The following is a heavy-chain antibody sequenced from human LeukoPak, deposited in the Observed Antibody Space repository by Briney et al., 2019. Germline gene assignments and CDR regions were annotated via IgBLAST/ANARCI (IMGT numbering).Heavy chain of an antibody. CDR3: AREPRGYSYGL. CDR1: GFTFSSYW. CDR2: IKDDGSET. V-gene: IGHV3-7*01. J-gene: IGHJ4*02. D-gene: IGHD5-18*01. Sequence: GGSLRLSCAASGFTFSSYWMHWVRQAPGKGLEWVANIKDDGSETYYVASVKGRFTISRDNAKDSLYLQMNSLRAEDTAVYYCAREPRGYSYGLWGRGTLVTVSS.